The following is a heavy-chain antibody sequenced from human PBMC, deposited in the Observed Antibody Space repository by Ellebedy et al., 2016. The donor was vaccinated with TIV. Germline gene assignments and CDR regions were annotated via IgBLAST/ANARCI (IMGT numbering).Heavy chain of an antibody. Sequence: GESLKISCAASGFTFSNYWMNWVRQAPGKGLEWVAQIKEDGSVEAYIDSVKGRFSISRDNAKKSLYLHMNNLRAEDTAVYYCAGPAAIGTKAFDYWGQGTLVTVSS. D-gene: IGHD2-2*01. CDR3: AGPAAIGTKAFDY. V-gene: IGHV3-7*01. CDR2: IKEDGSVE. CDR1: GFTFSNYW. J-gene: IGHJ4*02.